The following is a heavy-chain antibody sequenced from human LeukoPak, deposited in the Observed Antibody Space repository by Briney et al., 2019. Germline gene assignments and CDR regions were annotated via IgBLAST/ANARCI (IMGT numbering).Heavy chain of an antibody. CDR1: GGSISSGGYY. CDR2: IYYSGST. CDR3: ARETMNYCSNGVCSAFDY. J-gene: IGHJ4*02. Sequence: SQTLSLTCTVSGGSISSGGYYWRWIRQHPGKGLEWIVYIYYSGSTYYNPSLKSRVTISVGTSTNQFSLKLSSVTAADTAVYYCARETMNYCSNGVCSAFDYWGQGTLVTVSS. V-gene: IGHV4-31*03. D-gene: IGHD2-8*01.